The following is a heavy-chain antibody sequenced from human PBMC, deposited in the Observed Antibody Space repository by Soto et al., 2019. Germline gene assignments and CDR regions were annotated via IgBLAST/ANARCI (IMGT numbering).Heavy chain of an antibody. V-gene: IGHV1-18*01. CDR2: ISAYNGNT. Sequence: QVQLVQDGADVKTPGASVKVSCKASGYTFSSYGITWVRQAPGQGLEWMGWISAYNGNTHYAQNLQGRVPMTTDTSTSTAYMEVRRLTSDDTAGYYCARDYGSSPDYWGQGTMVTVSS. D-gene: IGHD6-13*01. CDR1: GYTFSSYG. CDR3: ARDYGSSPDY. J-gene: IGHJ4*02.